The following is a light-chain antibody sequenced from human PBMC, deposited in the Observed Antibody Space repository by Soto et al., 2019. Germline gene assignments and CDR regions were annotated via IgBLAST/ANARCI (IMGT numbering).Light chain of an antibody. V-gene: IGLV2-14*03. J-gene: IGLJ1*01. Sequence: QSALTQPASLSGSPGQSITISCTGTSSDIGGYNYVSWYQQHPGKAPKLIIHDVSNRPSGVSDRCFGSKSGNTASLTISGLQAEDEADYYCSSYRASSTTHYVFGTGTKVTVL. CDR3: SSYRASSTTHYV. CDR1: SSDIGGYNY. CDR2: DVS.